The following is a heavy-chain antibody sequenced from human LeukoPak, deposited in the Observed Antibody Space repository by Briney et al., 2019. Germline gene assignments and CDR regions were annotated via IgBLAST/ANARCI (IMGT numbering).Heavy chain of an antibody. V-gene: IGHV3-23*01. CDR3: AGDRNSDWYSPLDY. J-gene: IGHJ4*02. D-gene: IGHD6-19*01. CDR2: ITATGDTA. Sequence: GGSLRLSCVASGFTFTKCAMSWIRQAPGKGLEWVAIITATGDTAYYADSVKGRFTISRDNSKNTVYMQMDSLRAEDTAIYYCAGDRNSDWYSPLDYWDQGSQVTVSP. CDR1: GFTFTKCA.